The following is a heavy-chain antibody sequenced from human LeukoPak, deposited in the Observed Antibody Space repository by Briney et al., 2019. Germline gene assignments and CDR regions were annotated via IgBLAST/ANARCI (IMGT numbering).Heavy chain of an antibody. CDR2: INPSGGST. CDR3: ARDSAITYWYFDL. V-gene: IGHV1-46*01. Sequence: ASVKVSCKASGYTFASYYMHWVRQAPGQGLEWMGIINPSGGSTSYAQKFQGRVTMTRDMSTSTVYMELSSLRSEDTAVYYCARDSAITYWYFDLWGRGTLVTVSS. D-gene: IGHD2-2*01. CDR1: GYTFASYY. J-gene: IGHJ2*01.